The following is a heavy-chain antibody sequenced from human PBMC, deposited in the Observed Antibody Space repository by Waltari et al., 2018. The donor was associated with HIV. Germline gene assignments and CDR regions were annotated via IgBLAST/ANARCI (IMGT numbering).Heavy chain of an antibody. V-gene: IGHV3-21*01. CDR3: ARVAAAGTRDYYYYGMDV. J-gene: IGHJ6*02. CDR2: ISSSSSYI. CDR1: S. Sequence: SMNWVRQAPGKGLEWVSSISSSSSYIYYADSVKGRFTISRDNAKNSLYLQMNSLRAEDTAVYYCARVAAAGTRDYYYYGMDVWGQGTTVTVSS. D-gene: IGHD6-13*01.